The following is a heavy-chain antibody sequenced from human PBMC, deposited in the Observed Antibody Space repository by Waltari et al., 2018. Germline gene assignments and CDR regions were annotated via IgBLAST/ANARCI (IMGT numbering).Heavy chain of an antibody. D-gene: IGHD1-26*01. CDR2: IRSKAYGETT. V-gene: IGHV3-49*04. J-gene: IGHJ1*01. CDR3: TRESGYSGSFLEYFRH. Sequence: EVQLVEAGGGLAQPGRSLRLSCTTSGFNFGDCARSWVRQAPGKGLEWVGFIRSKAYGETTEYAASVKGRFTISRDDSKSIAYLHLNSLKTEDTAVYYCTRESGYSGSFLEYFRHWGQGTLVTV. CDR1: GFNFGDCA.